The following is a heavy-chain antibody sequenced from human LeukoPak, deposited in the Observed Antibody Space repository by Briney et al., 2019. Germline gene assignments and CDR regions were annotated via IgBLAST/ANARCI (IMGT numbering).Heavy chain of an antibody. CDR3: ARVGGSYYRGVYFDY. D-gene: IGHD1-26*01. V-gene: IGHV4-59*01. J-gene: IGHJ4*02. CDR1: GGSISSYY. CDR2: IYYSGST. Sequence: SETLSLTCTVSGGSISSYYWSWLRQPPGKGLEWIGYIYYSGSTNYNPSLKSRVTISVDTSKNQFSLKLSSVTAADTAVYYCARVGGSYYRGVYFDYWGQGTLVTVSS.